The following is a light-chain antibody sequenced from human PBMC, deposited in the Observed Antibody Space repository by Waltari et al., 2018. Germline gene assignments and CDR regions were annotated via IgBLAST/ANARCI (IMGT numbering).Light chain of an antibody. CDR2: KAS. CDR3: HQYNTLPLT. V-gene: IGKV1-5*03. J-gene: IGKJ4*01. Sequence: QLTHSPSTLSASVGDRVTITSRASESVKNNLAWYQHQPGKAPKVLVHKASRLESGVPSRFSGSGYGTEFTLTISSLEPDDFATYYCHQYNTLPLTFGGGTKVEIK. CDR1: ESVKNN.